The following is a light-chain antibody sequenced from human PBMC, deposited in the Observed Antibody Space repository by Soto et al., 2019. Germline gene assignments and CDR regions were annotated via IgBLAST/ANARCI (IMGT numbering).Light chain of an antibody. Sequence: QSALTQPPSASGSPGQSVTISCTGTSSDIGAYNYVSWYQQHPGKAPKLIIYEVNERPSGVPDRFSGSKSGTSASLAVSGLQSEDEADYYCAAWDDSLNGPVFGGGTKLTVL. CDR1: SSDIGAYNY. V-gene: IGLV2-8*01. CDR2: EVN. CDR3: AAWDDSLNGPV. J-gene: IGLJ3*02.